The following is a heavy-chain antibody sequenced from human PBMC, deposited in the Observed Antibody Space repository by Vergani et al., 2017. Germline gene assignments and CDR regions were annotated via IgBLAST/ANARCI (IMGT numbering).Heavy chain of an antibody. CDR3: ARGSFREYYFDY. CDR2: IYYSGST. Sequence: QVQLQESGPGLVKPSQTLSLTCTVSGGSISSGGYYWSWLRQHPGKGLEWIGYIYYSGSTYYNPSLKSRVTISVDTSKNQFSLKLSSVTAADTAVYYCARGSFREYYFDYWSQGTLVTVSS. V-gene: IGHV4-31*03. CDR1: GGSISSGGYY. D-gene: IGHD1-26*01. J-gene: IGHJ4*02.